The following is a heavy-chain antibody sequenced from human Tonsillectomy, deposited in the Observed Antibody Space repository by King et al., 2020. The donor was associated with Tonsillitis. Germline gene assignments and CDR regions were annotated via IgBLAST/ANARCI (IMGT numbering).Heavy chain of an antibody. Sequence: VQLVESGGGVVQPGRSLRLSCAASGFTFSNYGMHWVRQAPGKGLEWVALIAYDASYENYADSVKGRFAISRDNSKNTLYLEMNSLRVEDTAVYYCAKVGIGLSDWYFHLWGRGTLVTVSS. V-gene: IGHV3-30*18. J-gene: IGHJ2*01. CDR2: IAYDASYE. D-gene: IGHD3-16*01. CDR1: GFTFSNYG. CDR3: AKVGIGLSDWYFHL.